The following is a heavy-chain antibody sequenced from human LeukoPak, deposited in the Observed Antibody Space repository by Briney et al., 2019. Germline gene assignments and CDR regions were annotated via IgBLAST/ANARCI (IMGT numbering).Heavy chain of an antibody. CDR1: GFTFSDYY. D-gene: IGHD4-11*01. V-gene: IGHV3-11*01. CDR3: ARYYSNYGDDWFDP. CDR2: ISSSGSTI. J-gene: IGHJ5*02. Sequence: PGGSLRLSCAASGFTFSDYYMSWIRQAPGKGLEWVSYISSSGSTIYYADSVKGRFTISRDNTKNSLYLQMNSLRVEDTAVYYCARYYSNYGDDWFDPWGQGTLVTVSS.